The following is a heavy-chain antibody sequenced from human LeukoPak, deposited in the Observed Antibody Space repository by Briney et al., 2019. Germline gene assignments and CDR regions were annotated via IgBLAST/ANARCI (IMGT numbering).Heavy chain of an antibody. CDR1: GGSVSSSAYY. CDR3: ARDRLSGSYDYWYFDL. D-gene: IGHD1-26*01. V-gene: IGHV4-39*07. CDR2: IYYSGST. J-gene: IGHJ2*01. Sequence: PSETLSLTCTVSGGSVSSSAYYWGWIRQPPEKGLEWIGNIYYSGSTYYNPSLKSRVTISVDTSKNQFSLKLSSVTAADTAVYYCARDRLSGSYDYWYFDLWGRGTLVTVSS.